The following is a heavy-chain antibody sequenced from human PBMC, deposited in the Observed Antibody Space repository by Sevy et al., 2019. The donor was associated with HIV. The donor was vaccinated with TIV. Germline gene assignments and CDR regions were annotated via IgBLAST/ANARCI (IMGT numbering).Heavy chain of an antibody. CDR3: AREGAGADFGKSNYYDGNGMDV. CDR1: GGSVRRGSFY. J-gene: IGHJ6*02. CDR2: IYYDITS. D-gene: IGHD3-22*01. V-gene: IGHV4-61*01. Sequence: SETLSLTCTVSGGSVRRGSFYWSWIRQPPGMGLEWIGYIYYDITSKYNPSLKSRVTISVDTSKNQFSLNLRSVTAAYTAVYYCAREGAGADFGKSNYYDGNGMDVWGQGTTVTVSS.